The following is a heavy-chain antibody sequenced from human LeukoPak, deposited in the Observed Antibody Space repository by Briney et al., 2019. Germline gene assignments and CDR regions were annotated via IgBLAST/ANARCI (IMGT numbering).Heavy chain of an antibody. D-gene: IGHD3-9*01. Sequence: SGGSLRLSCAASGFTVSSNYMSWVRQAPGKGLEWVSAISGSGGSTYYADSVKGRFTISRDNSKNTLYLQMNSLRAEDTAVYYCARRILPDYDILTGHKTWGVYFDYWGQGTLVTVSS. CDR3: ARRILPDYDILTGHKTWGVYFDY. J-gene: IGHJ4*02. CDR1: GFTVSSNY. CDR2: ISGSGGST. V-gene: IGHV3-23*01.